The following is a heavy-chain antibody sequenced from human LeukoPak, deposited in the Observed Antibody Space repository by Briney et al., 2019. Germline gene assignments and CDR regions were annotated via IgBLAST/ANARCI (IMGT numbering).Heavy chain of an antibody. J-gene: IGHJ4*02. Sequence: GGSLRLSCAASGFTFDDYAMHWVRQAPGKGLEWVSLISGDGGSTYYADSVKGRFTISRDNSKNSLYLQMNSLRTEDTALYYCAKDRHSSGWTSEDDYWGQGPLVTVSS. D-gene: IGHD6-19*01. CDR3: AKDRHSSGWTSEDDY. CDR1: GFTFDDYA. CDR2: ISGDGGST. V-gene: IGHV3-43*02.